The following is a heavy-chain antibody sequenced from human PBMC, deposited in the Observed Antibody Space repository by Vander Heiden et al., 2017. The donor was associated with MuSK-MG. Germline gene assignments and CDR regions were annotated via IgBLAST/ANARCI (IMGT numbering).Heavy chain of an antibody. CDR1: GFTFSSYW. J-gene: IGHJ4*02. CDR2: IKQDGSEK. CDR3: ARDGYSSSWADY. V-gene: IGHV3-7*01. D-gene: IGHD6-13*01. Sequence: GFTFSSYWMSWVRQAPGKGLEWVANIKQDGSEKYYVDSVKGRLTISRDNAKNSLYLQMNSLRAEDTAVYYCARDGYSSSWADYWGQGTLVTVSS.